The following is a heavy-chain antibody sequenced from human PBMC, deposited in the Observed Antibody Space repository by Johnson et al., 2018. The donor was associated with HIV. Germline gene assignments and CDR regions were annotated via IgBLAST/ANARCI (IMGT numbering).Heavy chain of an antibody. D-gene: IGHD6-13*01. CDR3: AKDINAGGSRGNAAFDI. J-gene: IGHJ3*02. CDR2: ISWNSGNI. CDR1: GFTFDDYA. V-gene: IGHV3-9*01. Sequence: VQLVESGGGLVQPGRSLRLSCAASGFTFDDYAIHWVRQAPGKGLEWVSGISWNSGNIGYADSVQGRFTISRDNGKNSLYLQMNSLRAEDTALYYCAKDINAGGSRGNAAFDIWGQGTMVTVSS.